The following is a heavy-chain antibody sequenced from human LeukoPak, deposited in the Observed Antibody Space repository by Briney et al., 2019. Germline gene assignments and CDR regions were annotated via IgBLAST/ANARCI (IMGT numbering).Heavy chain of an antibody. CDR1: GYTFTSYY. Sequence: ASVRDSCKASGYTFTSYYMHWVRQAPGQGLEWMGIINPSGGSTSYAQKFQGRVTMTRDTSTSTVYMELSSLRSEDTAVYYRARDPDYYYDSSGYYQGDYWGQGTLVTVSS. CDR3: ARDPDYYYDSSGYYQGDY. J-gene: IGHJ4*02. V-gene: IGHV1-46*01. CDR2: INPSGGST. D-gene: IGHD3-22*01.